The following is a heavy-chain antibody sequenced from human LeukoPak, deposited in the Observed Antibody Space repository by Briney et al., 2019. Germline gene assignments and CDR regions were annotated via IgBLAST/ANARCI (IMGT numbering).Heavy chain of an antibody. V-gene: IGHV3-23*01. Sequence: GGSLRLSCAASGFTFSSYAMSWVRQAPGKGLEWVSTISGSGDTTYYSDSVKGRFTISRDNSKNTLYLQMNSLRAEDTAVYYCAKRGQLTADYWGQGTLVTVSS. CDR1: GFTFSSYA. CDR3: AKRGQLTADY. J-gene: IGHJ4*02. D-gene: IGHD3-10*01. CDR2: ISGSGDTT.